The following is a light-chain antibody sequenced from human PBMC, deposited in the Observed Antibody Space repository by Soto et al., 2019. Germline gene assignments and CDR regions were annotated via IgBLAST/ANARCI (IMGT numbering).Light chain of an antibody. CDR1: QSVSSSY. CDR2: DAS. CDR3: QQYHDTGT. J-gene: IGKJ1*01. Sequence: EIVLTQSPGTLSWSPGEIATVACRASQSVSSSYLAWYQQKPGQAPRLLIYDASNRATGIPARFSGSGSGTDFTLTISSLEPEDFAVYYCQQYHDTGTFGQGTKVDI. V-gene: IGKV3-20*01.